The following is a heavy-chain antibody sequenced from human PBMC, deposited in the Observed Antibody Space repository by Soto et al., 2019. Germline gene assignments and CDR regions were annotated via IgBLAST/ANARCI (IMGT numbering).Heavy chain of an antibody. CDR2: MNPNSGDT. CDR3: ARGPGSSDWRFSYYYMDV. Sequence: QVQLVQSGAEVKKPGASVKVSCTFTSYDINWVRQATGQGLEWMAWMNPNSGDTRYAQKLQGRVTMTRNTPSFTAYMELSSLRSEDTAVYYCARGPGSSDWRFSYYYMDVWGQGTTVTVSS. CDR1: FTSYD. V-gene: IGHV1-8*01. D-gene: IGHD6-19*01. J-gene: IGHJ6*02.